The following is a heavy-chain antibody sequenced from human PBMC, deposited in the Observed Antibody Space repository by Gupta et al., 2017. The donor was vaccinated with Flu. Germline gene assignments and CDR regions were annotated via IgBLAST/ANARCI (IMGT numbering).Heavy chain of an antibody. CDR2: VSGSSGTI. CDR1: GFTFSRYS. D-gene: IGHD1-1*01. J-gene: IGHJ6*02. Sequence: EVQLVESGGGLVQPGGSLRLSCAASGFTFSRYSMNWVRQAPGKGLEWVSFVSGSSGTIYYTDSVKGRFTIYRDNAKNSLYLQMNSLRAEDTAVYYCARDLGSELERRLAYYYGMNVWGQGTTVTVAS. CDR3: ARDLGSELERRLAYYYGMNV. V-gene: IGHV3-48*01.